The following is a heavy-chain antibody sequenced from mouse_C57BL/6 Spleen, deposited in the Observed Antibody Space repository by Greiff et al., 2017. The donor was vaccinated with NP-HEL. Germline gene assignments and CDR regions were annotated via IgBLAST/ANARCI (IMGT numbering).Heavy chain of an antibody. CDR2: IHPNSGST. D-gene: IGHD2-4*01. CDR3: ARSNYDYDDAMDY. CDR1: GYTFTSYW. Sequence: QVQLQQPGAELVKPGASVKLSCKASGYTFTSYWMHWVKQRPGQGLEWIGMIHPNSGSTNYNEKFKDKATLTVDKSSSTAYMQLSSLTSEDSAVYYCARSNYDYDDAMDYWGQGTSVTVSS. V-gene: IGHV1-64*01. J-gene: IGHJ4*01.